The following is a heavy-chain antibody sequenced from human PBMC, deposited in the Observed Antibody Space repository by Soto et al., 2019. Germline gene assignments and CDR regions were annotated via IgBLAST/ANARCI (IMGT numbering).Heavy chain of an antibody. Sequence: LXLSCTRSRFYFEYYAMHWFPQAPVKGLEWVSAISWNSGSIRYAESVKGRFTISRENVKKTLYLQMNSLSTDDTAFYYCAKTEYYDRRDVGYHWGQGILVTVSS. CDR1: RFYFEYYA. CDR2: ISWNSGSI. D-gene: IGHD3-16*01. CDR3: AKTEYYDRRDVGYH. J-gene: IGHJ5*02. V-gene: IGHV3-9*01.